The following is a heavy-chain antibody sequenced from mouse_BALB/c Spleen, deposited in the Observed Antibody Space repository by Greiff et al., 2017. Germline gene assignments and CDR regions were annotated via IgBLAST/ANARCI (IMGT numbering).Heavy chain of an antibody. CDR2: IDPANGNT. V-gene: IGHV14-3*02. CDR1: GFNIKDTY. D-gene: IGHD2-2*01. J-gene: IGHJ1*01. CDR3: ARNGCSLSNWYFDV. Sequence: VHVKQSGAELVKPGASVKLSCTASGFNIKDTYMHWVKQRPEQGLEWIGRIDPANGNTKYDPKFQGKATITADTTSNTAYLQLSSLTSEDTAVYYCARNGCSLSNWYFDVWGAGTTVTVSS.